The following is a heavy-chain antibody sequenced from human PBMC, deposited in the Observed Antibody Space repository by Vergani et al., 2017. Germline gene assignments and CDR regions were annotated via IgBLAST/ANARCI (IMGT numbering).Heavy chain of an antibody. V-gene: IGHV4-38-2*02. CDR2: IYHTGSA. CDR1: GASVNSYY. CDR3: VRTVALWFGETKDGGWFDP. Sequence: QVKLQESGPGLVKPSETLSLTCTVSGASVNSYYWGWIRQPPGRGLEWIGSIYHTGSAYYNPSLKSRVTVSVDTSMNQVSLKLNAVTAADTAVYYCVRTVALWFGETKDGGWFDPWGQGTLVTVTS. J-gene: IGHJ5*02. D-gene: IGHD3-10*01.